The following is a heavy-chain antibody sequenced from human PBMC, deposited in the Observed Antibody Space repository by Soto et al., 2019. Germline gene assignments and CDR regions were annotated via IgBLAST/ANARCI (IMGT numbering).Heavy chain of an antibody. Sequence: SCKASGYTFTGYYIHWVRQAPGQGLEWMGWINPNSGDTNLAQKFQGRVTMTRDTSISTTYMELSRLASDDTAAYFCARGIVVRGQGWFDPWGQGTLVTVSS. CDR1: GYTFTGYY. J-gene: IGHJ5*02. CDR2: INPNSGDT. CDR3: ARGIVVRGQGWFDP. V-gene: IGHV1-2*02. D-gene: IGHD2-15*01.